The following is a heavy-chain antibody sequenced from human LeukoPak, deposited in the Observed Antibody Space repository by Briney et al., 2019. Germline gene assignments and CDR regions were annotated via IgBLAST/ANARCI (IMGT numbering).Heavy chain of an antibody. CDR2: IKQDGSEK. CDR1: GFTFSSYW. J-gene: IGHJ4*02. D-gene: IGHD2-2*01. Sequence: GGSLRLSCAASGFTFSSYWMSWVRQAPGKGLEWVANIKQDGSEKYYVDSVKGRFTISRDNAKNSLYLQMNSLRAEDTAVYYCARDQEIVVVPAAPPGDYWGQGTLVTVSS. V-gene: IGHV3-7*01. CDR3: ARDQEIVVVPAAPPGDY.